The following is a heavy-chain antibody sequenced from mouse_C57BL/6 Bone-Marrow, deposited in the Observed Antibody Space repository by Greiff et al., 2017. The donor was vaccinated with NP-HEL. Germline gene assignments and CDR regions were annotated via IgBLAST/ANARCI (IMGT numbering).Heavy chain of an antibody. CDR3: TTQTAQAGWFAY. CDR2: IDPEDGDA. V-gene: IGHV14-1*01. Sequence: EVQLQESGAELVRPGASVKLSCTASGFNIKDYYMHWVKPSPEQGLEWIGRIDPEDGDAEYAPMLQGKATMNADTSSNTAYLQLSSLTSEDTAVYYCTTQTAQAGWFAYWGQGTLVTVSA. J-gene: IGHJ3*01. CDR1: GFNIKDYY. D-gene: IGHD3-2*02.